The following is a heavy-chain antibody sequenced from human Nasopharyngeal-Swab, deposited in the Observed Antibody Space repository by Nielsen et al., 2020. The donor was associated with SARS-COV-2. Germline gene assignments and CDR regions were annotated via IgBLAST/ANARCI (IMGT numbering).Heavy chain of an antibody. CDR3: AKHSPHSPPGDRVFDY. J-gene: IGHJ4*02. Sequence: GESLKISCPASEFTFRTYAMSWVRQAPGKGLEWVSAIGGVGSPTFYADSVRGRFTISRDNSKNMLFLQMNSLTADDTAVYYCAKHSPHSPPGDRVFDYWGQGTLVTVSS. D-gene: IGHD7-27*01. CDR2: IGGVGSPT. V-gene: IGHV3-23*01. CDR1: EFTFRTYA.